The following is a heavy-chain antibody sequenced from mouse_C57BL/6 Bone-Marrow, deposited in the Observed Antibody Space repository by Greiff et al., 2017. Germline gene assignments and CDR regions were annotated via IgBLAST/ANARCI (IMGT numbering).Heavy chain of an antibody. CDR3: ARPYYGNYGDYAMDY. J-gene: IGHJ4*01. CDR2: ISNGGGST. Sequence: EVQRVESGGGLVQPGGSLKLSCAASGFTFSDYYMYWVRQTPEKRLEWVAYISNGGGSTYYPDTVKGRFTISRDNAKNTLYLQMSRLKSEDTAMYYCARPYYGNYGDYAMDYWGQGTSVTVSS. D-gene: IGHD2-1*01. CDR1: GFTFSDYY. V-gene: IGHV5-12*01.